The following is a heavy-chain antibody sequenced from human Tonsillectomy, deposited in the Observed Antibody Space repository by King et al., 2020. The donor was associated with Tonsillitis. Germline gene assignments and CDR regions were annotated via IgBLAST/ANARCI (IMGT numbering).Heavy chain of an antibody. CDR3: AKEPYGDYVLSHFDN. CDR2: ISGRGGST. Sequence: VQLVESGGGLVQPGGSLRLSCAASGFTFNSYAMSWVRPAPGKGLEWVSGISGRGGSTYYADSVKCRFTISRDNSKNTLYLQMNSLRAEDTALYYCAKEPYGDYVLSHFDNWGLGTLVTVSS. CDR1: GFTFNSYA. V-gene: IGHV3-23*04. J-gene: IGHJ4*02. D-gene: IGHD4-17*01.